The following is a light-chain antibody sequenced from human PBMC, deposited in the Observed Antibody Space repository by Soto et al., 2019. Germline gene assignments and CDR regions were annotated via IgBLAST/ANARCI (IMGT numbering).Light chain of an antibody. CDR2: GAS. CDR1: QSVNSNH. V-gene: IGKV3-20*01. Sequence: EIVLTQSPGTLSLSPGERATLSCRASQSVNSNHLAWYQQRPGQAPRLLIYGASIRATGIPDRFSGSGSGTDFTLTIIRLEPEDFAVFYCQQYGSSLVTFCQGTRLEIK. J-gene: IGKJ5*01. CDR3: QQYGSSLVT.